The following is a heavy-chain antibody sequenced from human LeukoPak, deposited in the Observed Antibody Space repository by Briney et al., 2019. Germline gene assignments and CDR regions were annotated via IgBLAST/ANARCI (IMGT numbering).Heavy chain of an antibody. V-gene: IGHV3-64D*09. Sequence: GGSLRLSCSASGFPFSSYAMHWVSQAPGKGLEYVSAISDSGGSTYYADSVKGRFTISRDKSKNTLYLQMSSLRAEDTAVYFCVRGYSFGPYGMDVWGQGTTVTVSS. CDR3: VRGYSFGPYGMDV. CDR2: ISDSGGST. D-gene: IGHD2-15*01. CDR1: GFPFSSYA. J-gene: IGHJ6*02.